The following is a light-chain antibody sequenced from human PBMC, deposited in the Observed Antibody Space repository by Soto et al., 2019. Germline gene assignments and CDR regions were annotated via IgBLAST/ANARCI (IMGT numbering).Light chain of an antibody. Sequence: FQLPQSPSSPAASVGERGTITCRASQGISNYLAWYQQKPGKVPKLLIYAASTLQSGVPSRFSGSGSGTDFTLTISSLQPEDFATYYCQQSYSTSWTFGQGTKVDIK. J-gene: IGKJ1*01. CDR2: AAS. CDR1: QGISNY. CDR3: QQSYSTSWT. V-gene: IGKV1-27*01.